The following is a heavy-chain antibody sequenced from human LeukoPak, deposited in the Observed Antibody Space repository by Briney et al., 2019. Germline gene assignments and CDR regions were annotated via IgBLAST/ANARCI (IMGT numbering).Heavy chain of an antibody. CDR2: VDPEDGES. CDR1: GYTFTDYY. J-gene: IGHJ4*02. D-gene: IGHD3-10*01. V-gene: IGHV1-69-2*01. Sequence: GASVKVSCKASGYTFTDYYIHWVQQAPGKGLEWMGRVDPEDGESIYAEKFQGRVTITADTSRDTGYMELSSLRSEDTALYYCATSGGDLPADYWGQGTLVTVSS. CDR3: ATSGGDLPADY.